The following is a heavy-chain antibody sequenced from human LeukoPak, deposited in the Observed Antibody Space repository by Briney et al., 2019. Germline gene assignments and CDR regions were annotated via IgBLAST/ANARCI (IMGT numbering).Heavy chain of an antibody. D-gene: IGHD3-10*01. Sequence: SETLSLTCTVSGGSISSSSYYWGWIRQPPGKGLEWIGSIYYSGSTYYNPSLKSRVTISVDTSKNQFSLKLSSVTAADTAVYYCARHSYITMVRGVMSWFDPWGQGTLVTVSS. CDR1: GGSISSSSYY. J-gene: IGHJ5*02. CDR3: ARHSYITMVRGVMSWFDP. CDR2: IYYSGST. V-gene: IGHV4-39*01.